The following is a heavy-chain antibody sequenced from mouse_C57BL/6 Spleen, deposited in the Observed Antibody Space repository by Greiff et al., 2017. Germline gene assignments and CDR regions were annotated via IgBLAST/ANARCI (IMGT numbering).Heavy chain of an antibody. D-gene: IGHD2-5*01. CDR3: AREDLDSNYFDY. V-gene: IGHV1-55*01. CDR1: GYTFTSYW. CDR2: IYPGSGST. J-gene: IGHJ2*01. Sequence: QVHVKQPGAELVKPGASVKMSCKASGYTFTSYWITWVKQRPGQGLEWIGDIYPGSGSTNYNEKFKSKATLTVDTSSSTAYMQLSSLTSEDSAVYYCAREDLDSNYFDYWGQGTTLTVSS.